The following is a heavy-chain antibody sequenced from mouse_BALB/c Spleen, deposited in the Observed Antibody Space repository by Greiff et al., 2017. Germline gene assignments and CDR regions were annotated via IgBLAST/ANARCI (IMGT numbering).Heavy chain of an antibody. J-gene: IGHJ2*01. CDR3: AIYYGSPTSYYFDY. CDR2: ISYSGST. V-gene: IGHV3-2*02. D-gene: IGHD1-1*01. Sequence: EVKLVESGPGLVKPSQSLSLTCTVTGYSITSDYAWNWIRQFPGNKLEWMGYISYSGSTSYNPSLKSRISITRDTSKNQFFLQLNSVTTEDTATYYCAIYYGSPTSYYFDYWGQGTTLTVSS. CDR1: GYSITSDYA.